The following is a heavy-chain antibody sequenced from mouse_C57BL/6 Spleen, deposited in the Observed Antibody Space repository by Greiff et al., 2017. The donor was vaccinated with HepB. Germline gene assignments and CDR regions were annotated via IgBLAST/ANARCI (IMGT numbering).Heavy chain of an antibody. CDR2: ISSGGDYI. Sequence: EVMLVESGEGLVKPGGSLKLSCAASGFTFSSYAMSWVRQTPEKRLEWVAYISSGGDYIYYADTVKGRFTISRDNARNTLYLQMSSLKSEDTAMYYCTRGEGDGYYAMDYWGQGTSVTVSS. D-gene: IGHD2-3*01. CDR1: GFTFSSYA. J-gene: IGHJ4*01. V-gene: IGHV5-9-1*02. CDR3: TRGEGDGYYAMDY.